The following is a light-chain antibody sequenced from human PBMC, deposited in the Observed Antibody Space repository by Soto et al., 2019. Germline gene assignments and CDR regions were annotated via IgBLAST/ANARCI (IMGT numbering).Light chain of an antibody. Sequence: EIVLTQSPGTLSLSPGERATLSCRASQSVSSSYLAWYQQKPGQAPRLLIYGASSRATGIPDRFSGSGSGTDFTLTISRLEPEDFAVYYCKQSLAFGQGTKVEIK. CDR2: GAS. CDR3: KQSLA. V-gene: IGKV3-20*01. J-gene: IGKJ1*01. CDR1: QSVSSSY.